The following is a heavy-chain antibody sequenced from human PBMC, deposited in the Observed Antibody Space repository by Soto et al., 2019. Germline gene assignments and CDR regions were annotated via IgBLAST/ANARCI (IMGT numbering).Heavy chain of an antibody. D-gene: IGHD3-10*01. CDR1: GYTFTAYY. V-gene: IGHV1-2*02. CDR3: ARNMDYYYGPGSGNGHGF. CDR2: INSKVGDT. Sequence: QVQLVQSGAEVKEPGDSVRVSCEASGYTFTAYYIHWVRQAPGQGLEWMGWINSKVGDTTYAQDFQGKVSMTRDMSISTVYMELSRLTSDDTAIYYCARNMDYYYGPGSGNGHGFWGQGTMVTVFS. J-gene: IGHJ4*03.